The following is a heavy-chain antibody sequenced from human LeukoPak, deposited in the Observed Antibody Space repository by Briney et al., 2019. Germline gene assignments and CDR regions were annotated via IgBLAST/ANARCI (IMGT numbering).Heavy chain of an antibody. CDR2: INSDGSST. CDR3: ASSLVAGYYYYNYYYMDV. CDR1: GFTFSSYA. D-gene: IGHD5-18*01. J-gene: IGHJ6*03. Sequence: GRSLRLSCAASGFTFSSYAMHWVRQAPGKGLVWVSRINSDGSSTKCADSVKGRFTISRDNAKNSLYLQMNSLRAEDTAVYYCASSLVAGYYYYNYYYMDVWGKGTTVTVSS. V-gene: IGHV3-74*03.